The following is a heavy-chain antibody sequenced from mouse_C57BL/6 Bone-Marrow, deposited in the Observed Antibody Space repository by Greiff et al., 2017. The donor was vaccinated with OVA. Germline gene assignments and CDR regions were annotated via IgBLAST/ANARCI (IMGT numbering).Heavy chain of an antibody. Sequence: QVQLQQSGAELARPGASVKLSCKASGYTFTSYGISWVKQRTGQGLEWIGEIYPRSGNTYYNEKFKGKATLTADKSSSTAYMELRSLTSEDSAVYFCARGGGYYYGSSPYWYFDVWGTGTTVTVSS. D-gene: IGHD1-1*01. J-gene: IGHJ1*03. V-gene: IGHV1-81*01. CDR2: IYPRSGNT. CDR1: GYTFTSYG. CDR3: ARGGGYYYGSSPYWYFDV.